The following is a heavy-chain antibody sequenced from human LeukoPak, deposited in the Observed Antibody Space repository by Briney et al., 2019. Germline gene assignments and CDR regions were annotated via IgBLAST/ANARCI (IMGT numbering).Heavy chain of an antibody. J-gene: IGHJ4*02. Sequence: TGGSLRLSCAASGFTFSSYAMSWVRQAPGKGLEWVSGISGGGGSTYYADSVKGRFAISRDNSKNTLHLQMYSLRDEDTAVYYCGKIPDHYCGGGSCYIHYWGQGTLVTVSS. CDR1: GFTFSSYA. CDR3: GKIPDHYCGGGSCYIHY. D-gene: IGHD2-15*01. CDR2: ISGGGGST. V-gene: IGHV3-23*01.